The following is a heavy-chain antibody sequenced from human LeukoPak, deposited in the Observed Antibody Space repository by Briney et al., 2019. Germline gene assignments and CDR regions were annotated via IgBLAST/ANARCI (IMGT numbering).Heavy chain of an antibody. CDR1: GFTFSSYA. Sequence: GGSLRLSCAASGFTFSSYAMSGVRQAPGKGLEWVSAISGSGGSTYYADSVKGRFTISRDNSKNTPYLQIKSLRAEDTAVYYCAKDIFMVRGVITDYWGQGTLVTVSS. CDR2: ISGSGGST. V-gene: IGHV3-23*01. D-gene: IGHD3-10*01. CDR3: AKDIFMVRGVITDY. J-gene: IGHJ4*02.